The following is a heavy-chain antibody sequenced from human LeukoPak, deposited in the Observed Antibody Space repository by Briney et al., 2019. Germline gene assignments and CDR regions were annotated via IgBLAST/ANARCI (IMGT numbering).Heavy chain of an antibody. V-gene: IGHV3-43*02. J-gene: IGHJ6*02. Sequence: PGGSLRLSCAASGFTFDVYAMHWVRQAPGKGLEWVSLISGDGGSTYYADSVKGRFTISRDNSKNSLYLQMNSLRTEDTALYYCANQYSGYDSSYYYGMDVWGQGTTVTVSS. CDR2: ISGDGGST. D-gene: IGHD5-12*01. CDR1: GFTFDVYA. CDR3: ANQYSGYDSSYYYGMDV.